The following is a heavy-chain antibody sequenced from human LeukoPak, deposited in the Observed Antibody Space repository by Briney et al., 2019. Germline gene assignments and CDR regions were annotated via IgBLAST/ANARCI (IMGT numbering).Heavy chain of an antibody. CDR2: IYYSGST. V-gene: IGHV4-39*07. Sequence: PSETLSLTCTASGGSISSSSYYWGWIRQPPGKGLEWIGSIYYSGSTYYNPSLKSRVTISVDTSKNQFSLKLSSVTAADTAVYYCARSRSSYNWFDPWGQGTLVTVSS. J-gene: IGHJ5*02. CDR3: ARSRSSYNWFDP. CDR1: GGSISSSSYY. D-gene: IGHD3-10*01.